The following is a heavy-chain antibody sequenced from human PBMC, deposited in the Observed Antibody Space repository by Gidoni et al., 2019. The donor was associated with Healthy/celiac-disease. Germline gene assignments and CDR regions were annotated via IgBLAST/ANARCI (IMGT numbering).Heavy chain of an antibody. V-gene: IGHV3-9*01. Sequence: EVQLVESGGGLVQPGRSLRLSCVASGFTFDDYALHWVRQAPGKGLEWVSGISWNSGSIGYADSVKGRFTISRDNAKNSLYLQMNSLRAEDTALYYCAKGSGTMVRGVIMRWFDPWGQGTLVTVSS. CDR1: GFTFDDYA. CDR2: ISWNSGSI. J-gene: IGHJ5*02. D-gene: IGHD3-10*01. CDR3: AKGSGTMVRGVIMRWFDP.